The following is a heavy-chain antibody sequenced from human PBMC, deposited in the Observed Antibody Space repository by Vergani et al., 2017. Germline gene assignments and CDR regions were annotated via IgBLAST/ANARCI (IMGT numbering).Heavy chain of an antibody. J-gene: IGHJ4*02. Sequence: QVQLVQSGAEVKKPGSSVKVSCKASGGTFSSYAISWVRQAPGQGLEWMGRIIPILGIANYAQKFQGRVTITADKSTSTAYMELSSLRSEDTAVYYCARGAEYYYDRSGYANWGQGTLVTVSS. V-gene: IGHV1-69*04. CDR2: IIPILGIA. CDR1: GGTFSSYA. D-gene: IGHD3-22*01. CDR3: ARGAEYYYDRSGYAN.